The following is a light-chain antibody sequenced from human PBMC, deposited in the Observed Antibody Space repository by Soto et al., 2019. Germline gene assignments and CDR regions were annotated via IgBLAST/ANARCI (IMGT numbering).Light chain of an antibody. CDR1: QSISSY. CDR3: QQTRAYPST. V-gene: IGKV1-39*01. J-gene: IGKJ4*01. Sequence: DIQMTQSPSSLSASVGDRVTITCRASQSISSYLNWYQQKPGKAPKLLIYGASTLQSGVPSRFSGSGSGTDFTLTISSLQAEDFASYYCQQTRAYPSTFGGGTKVDIK. CDR2: GAS.